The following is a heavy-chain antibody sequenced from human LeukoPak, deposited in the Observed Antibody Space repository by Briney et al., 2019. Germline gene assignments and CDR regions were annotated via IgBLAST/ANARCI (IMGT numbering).Heavy chain of an antibody. D-gene: IGHD3-3*01. J-gene: IGHJ4*01. CDR2: ISSSSSTV. CDR3: ARDFLEDSY. V-gene: IGHV3-48*01. Sequence: GGSLRLSCAAPGFTFSTYSMTWVRQAPGKGLEWVSYISSSSSTVYYADSVKGRFTISRDNAKNSLYLQMNSLRAEDTAVYYCARDFLEDSYWGQGTLVTVSS. CDR1: GFTFSTYS.